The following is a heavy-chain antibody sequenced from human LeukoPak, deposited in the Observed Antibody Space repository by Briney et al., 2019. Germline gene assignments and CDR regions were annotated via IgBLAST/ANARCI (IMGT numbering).Heavy chain of an antibody. CDR3: AKDISSATIFGVVISH. CDR2: ISGSGGST. Sequence: GGSLRLSCAASGFTFSSYAMSWVRQAPGKGLEWVSAISGSGGSTYYADSVKGRFTISRDNSKNTLYLQMNSLRAEDTAVYYCAKDISSATIFGVVISHWGQGTLVTVSS. D-gene: IGHD3-3*01. J-gene: IGHJ4*02. V-gene: IGHV3-23*01. CDR1: GFTFSSYA.